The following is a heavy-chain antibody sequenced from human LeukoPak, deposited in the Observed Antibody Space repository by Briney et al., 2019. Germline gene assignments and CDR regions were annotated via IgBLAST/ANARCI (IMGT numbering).Heavy chain of an antibody. D-gene: IGHD3-10*01. Sequence: PGGSLRLSCAASGFTFSHYWMTWVRQAPGKGLEWVAVISNDGSNKYYADSVRGRFTISRDDSKDTVYLQVNSLRAEDTAVYYCARDIYFSGSYYYWGPFDYWGQGTLVTVSS. V-gene: IGHV3-30*03. CDR3: ARDIYFSGSYYYWGPFDY. CDR2: ISNDGSNK. J-gene: IGHJ4*02. CDR1: GFTFSHYW.